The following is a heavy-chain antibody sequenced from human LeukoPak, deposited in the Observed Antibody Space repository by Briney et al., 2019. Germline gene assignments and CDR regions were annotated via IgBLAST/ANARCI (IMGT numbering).Heavy chain of an antibody. V-gene: IGHV4-39*01. CDR2: IYYSGST. D-gene: IGHD4-11*01. CDR1: GGSISLIGYY. Sequence: SETLSLTCTVSGGSISLIGYYWGWIRQPPGKGLEWIGTIYYSGSTYYNPSLKSRVTISVDTSKNQFSLKVNSVTAADTAVYLCARHQPTALTTIDYWGQGTLVTVSS. J-gene: IGHJ4*02. CDR3: ARHQPTALTTIDY.